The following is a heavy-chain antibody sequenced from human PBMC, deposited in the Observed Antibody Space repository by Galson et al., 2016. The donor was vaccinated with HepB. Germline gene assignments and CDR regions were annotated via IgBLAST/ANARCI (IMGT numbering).Heavy chain of an antibody. J-gene: IGHJ4*02. CDR1: GFSIRNHW. D-gene: IGHD6-13*01. CDR2: INQDGSVE. V-gene: IGHV3-7*03. Sequence: PLRLSCAASGFSIRNHWMSWVRQAPGKGLEWVANINQDGSVEKYADSVRGRFTVFKDNAKNSVYLQLNSLSADDTAMFYCARIAADGSTIDYWGQGTLVTVSS. CDR3: ARIAADGSTIDY.